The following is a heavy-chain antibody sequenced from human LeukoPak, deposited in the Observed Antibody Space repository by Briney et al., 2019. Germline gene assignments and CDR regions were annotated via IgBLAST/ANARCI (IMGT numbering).Heavy chain of an antibody. V-gene: IGHV3-30*03. CDR3: ARDGNGLLWFGELLSPLGVFDY. D-gene: IGHD3-10*01. CDR1: GFTFSSYG. CDR2: ISYDGSNK. J-gene: IGHJ4*02. Sequence: GGSLRLSCAASGFTFSSYGMHWVRQAPGKGLEWVAVISYDGSNKYYADSVKGRFTISRDDSKNTLYLQMNSLRAEDTAVYYCARDGNGLLWFGELLSPLGVFDYWGQGTLVTVSS.